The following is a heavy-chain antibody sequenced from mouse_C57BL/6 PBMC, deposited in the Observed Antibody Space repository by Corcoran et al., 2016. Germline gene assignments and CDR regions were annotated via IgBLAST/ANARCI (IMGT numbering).Heavy chain of an antibody. J-gene: IGHJ4*01. CDR2: INTYSGVP. Sequence: QIQLVQSGPELKKPGETVKISCKASGYTFTTYGMSWVKQAPGKGLKWMGWINTYSGVPTYADDFKGRFAFSLETSASTAYLQINNLKNEDTATYFCARGASSGYNAMDYWGQGTSVTVSS. D-gene: IGHD3-2*02. CDR1: GYTFTTYG. V-gene: IGHV9-3*01. CDR3: ARGASSGYNAMDY.